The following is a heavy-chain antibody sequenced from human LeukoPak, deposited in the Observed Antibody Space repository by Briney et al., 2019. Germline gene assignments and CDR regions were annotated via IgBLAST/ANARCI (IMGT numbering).Heavy chain of an antibody. CDR1: GLTFSSSN. V-gene: IGHV3-21*04. Sequence: PGGSLSLSCAASGLTFSSSNMNWVRQAPGKGLEWVSSITGSSSYILYADSVKGRFTISRDNAKNSLYLQLNSLRAEDTAVYYCARYSGTYRDYWGQGTLVTVSS. CDR3: ARYSGTYRDY. CDR2: ITGSSSYI. D-gene: IGHD1-26*01. J-gene: IGHJ4*02.